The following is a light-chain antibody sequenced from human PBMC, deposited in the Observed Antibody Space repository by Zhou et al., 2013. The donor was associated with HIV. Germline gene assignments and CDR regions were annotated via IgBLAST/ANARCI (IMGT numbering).Light chain of an antibody. CDR1: QGIRSS. V-gene: IGKV1-13*02. Sequence: AIQLTQSPSSLSAFVGDRVTITCRASQGIRSSLAWYQQKPGKSPKLLIYDASSLETGVPSRFSGSGSGTDFTLTISSLQPEDFATYYCQQLNSYSLTFGGGTKVEIK. CDR3: QQLNSYSLT. J-gene: IGKJ4*01. CDR2: DAS.